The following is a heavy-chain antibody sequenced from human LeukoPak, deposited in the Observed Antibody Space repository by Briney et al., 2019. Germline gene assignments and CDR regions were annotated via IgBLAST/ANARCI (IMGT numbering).Heavy chain of an antibody. Sequence: SVKVSCKASGGTFSSYAISWVRQAPGQGLEWMGGIIPIFGTANYAQKFQGRVTITADESTSTVYMELSSLRSEDTAVYYCARVAAEVVGVPGAIGFGWLRRDYYYMDVWGKGTTVTVSS. V-gene: IGHV1-69*13. J-gene: IGHJ6*03. CDR1: GGTFSSYA. CDR2: IIPIFGTA. D-gene: IGHD2-2*02. CDR3: ARVAAEVVGVPGAIGFGWLRRDYYYMDV.